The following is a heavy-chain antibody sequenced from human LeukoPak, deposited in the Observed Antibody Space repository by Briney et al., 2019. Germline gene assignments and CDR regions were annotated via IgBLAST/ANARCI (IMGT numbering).Heavy chain of an antibody. Sequence: GASVKVSCKASGGTFISYAISWVRQAPGQGLEWMGRITPIFGTANYAQKFQGRVTITTDESTSTAYMELSSLRSEDTAVYYCAGIAAAGTRPHYYFDYWGQGTLVTVSS. CDR1: GGTFISYA. J-gene: IGHJ4*02. V-gene: IGHV1-69*05. D-gene: IGHD6-13*01. CDR2: ITPIFGTA. CDR3: AGIAAAGTRPHYYFDY.